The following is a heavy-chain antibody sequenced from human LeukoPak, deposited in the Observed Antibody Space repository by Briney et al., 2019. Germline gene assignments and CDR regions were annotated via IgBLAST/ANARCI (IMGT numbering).Heavy chain of an antibody. CDR3: AREPQYYYDSSGYPEGFDY. D-gene: IGHD3-22*01. CDR2: IWYDGSNK. CDR1: GFTFSSYG. J-gene: IGHJ4*02. Sequence: GGSPRLSCAASGFTFSSYGMHWVRQAPGKGLEWVAVIWYDGSNKYYADSVKGRFTISRDNSKNTLYLQMNSLRAEDTAVYYCAREPQYYYDSSGYPEGFDYWGQGTLVTVSS. V-gene: IGHV3-33*01.